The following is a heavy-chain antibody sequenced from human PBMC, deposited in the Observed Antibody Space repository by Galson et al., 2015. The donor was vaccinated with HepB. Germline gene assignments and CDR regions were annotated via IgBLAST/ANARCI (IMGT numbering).Heavy chain of an antibody. CDR3: ARGLAPEAEGYYYGMDV. CDR2: IITIFGTA. V-gene: IGHV1-69*13. J-gene: IGHJ6*02. CDR1: GGTFSNYA. D-gene: IGHD3-3*02. Sequence: SVKVSCKASGGTFSNYAISWVRQAPGQGLEWMGGIITIFGTAHYAQKFQGRVTITADEPTSTAYMELSSLRSDDTAVYYCARGLAPEAEGYYYGMDVWGQGTTVTVSS.